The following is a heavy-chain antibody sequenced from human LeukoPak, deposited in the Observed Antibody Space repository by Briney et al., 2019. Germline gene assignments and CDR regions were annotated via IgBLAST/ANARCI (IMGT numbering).Heavy chain of an antibody. D-gene: IGHD2-2*01. V-gene: IGHV1-2*02. Sequence: ASVKVSCKASGYTFTGYYMHWVRQAPGQGLEWMGWINPNSGGTNYAQKFQGRVTMTRDTSISTAYMELSRLRSDDTAVYYCARDLPRRVVPAAKQEFDYWGQGTLATVSS. J-gene: IGHJ4*02. CDR2: INPNSGGT. CDR3: ARDLPRRVVPAAKQEFDY. CDR1: GYTFTGYY.